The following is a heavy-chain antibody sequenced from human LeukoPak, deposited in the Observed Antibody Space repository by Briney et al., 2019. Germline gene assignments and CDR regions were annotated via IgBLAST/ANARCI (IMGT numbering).Heavy chain of an antibody. D-gene: IGHD3-22*01. V-gene: IGHV4-30-4*08. Sequence: PSQTLSLTCTVSGGSISSGDYYWSWIRQPPGKGLEWIGYIYYSGSTYYNPSLKSRVTISVDTSKNQFSPKLSSVTAADTAVYYCARDCGDSSGCPFDYWGQGTLVTVSS. J-gene: IGHJ4*02. CDR1: GGSISSGDYY. CDR3: ARDCGDSSGCPFDY. CDR2: IYYSGST.